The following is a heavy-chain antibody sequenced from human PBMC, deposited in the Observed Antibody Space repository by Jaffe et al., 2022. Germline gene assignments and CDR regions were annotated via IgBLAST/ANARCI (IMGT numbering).Heavy chain of an antibody. CDR3: AHGVEEEGYYYYYYMDV. CDR1: GFSLSTSGVG. Sequence: QITLKESGPTLVKPTQTLTLTCTFSGFSLSTSGVGVGWIRQPPGKALEWLALIYWDDDKRYSPSLKSRLTITKDTSKNQVVLTMTNMDPVDTATYYCAHGVEEEGYYYYYYMDVWGKGTTVTVSS. J-gene: IGHJ6*03. CDR2: IYWDDDK. V-gene: IGHV2-5*02. D-gene: IGHD2-15*01.